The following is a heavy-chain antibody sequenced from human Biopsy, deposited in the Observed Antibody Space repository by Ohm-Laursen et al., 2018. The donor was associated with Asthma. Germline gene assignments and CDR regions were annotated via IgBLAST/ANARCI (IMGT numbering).Heavy chain of an antibody. V-gene: IGHV3-7*01. CDR1: GFTFGDYW. D-gene: IGHD3-3*02. Sequence: SLRLSCVASGFTFGDYWMSWVRQVPGKGLEWVANIKHDGTEKNHVDSLKGRFTISRDNAKNSLYLQMNSLRAEDTAVYYCARTFHFWSPYHAEHYQLWGQGTLVTVPS. J-gene: IGHJ1*01. CDR2: IKHDGTEK. CDR3: ARTFHFWSPYHAEHYQL.